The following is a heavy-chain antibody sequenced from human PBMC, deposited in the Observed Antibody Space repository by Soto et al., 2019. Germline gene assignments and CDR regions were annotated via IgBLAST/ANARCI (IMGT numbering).Heavy chain of an antibody. V-gene: IGHV3-23*01. J-gene: IGHJ6*02. CDR2: ISGSGGST. Sequence: GGSLRLSCAASGFTFSSYAMSWVRQAPGKGLEWVSAISGSGGSTYYADSVKGRFTISRDNSKNTLYLQMNSLRAEDTAVYYCAKDRPLGCSSTSCFRAPLYGMAVWGQGTTVIVSS. CDR3: AKDRPLGCSSTSCFRAPLYGMAV. D-gene: IGHD2-2*01. CDR1: GFTFSSYA.